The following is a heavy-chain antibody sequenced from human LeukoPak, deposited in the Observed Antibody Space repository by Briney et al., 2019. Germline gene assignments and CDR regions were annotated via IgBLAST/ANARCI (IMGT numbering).Heavy chain of an antibody. J-gene: IGHJ4*02. CDR1: GFTFSTYG. V-gene: IGHV3-23*01. CDR3: TKLAVTTRDY. CDR2: ISDGGDST. Sequence: GGSLRLSCAASGFTFSTYGMSRVRQAPGKGLEWVSTISDGGDSTYYADSVKGRFTISRDNSKNTLYLQINSLRAEDTAVYYCTKLAVTTRDYWGQGTLVTVSS. D-gene: IGHD4-17*01.